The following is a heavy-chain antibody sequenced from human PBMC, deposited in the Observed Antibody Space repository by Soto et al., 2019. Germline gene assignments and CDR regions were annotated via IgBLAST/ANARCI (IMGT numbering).Heavy chain of an antibody. V-gene: IGHV3-30*18. CDR1: GFTFSSYG. D-gene: IGHD2-2*01. J-gene: IGHJ6*02. CDR2: ISYDGSNK. CDR3: AKDLGYCSSTSCYFRRYYYYGMDV. Sequence: GSLRLSCAASGFTFSSYGMHWVRQAPGKGLEWVAVISYDGSNKYYADSVKGRFTISRDNSKNTLYLQMNSLRAEDTAVYYCAKDLGYCSSTSCYFRRYYYYGMDVWGQGTTVTVSS.